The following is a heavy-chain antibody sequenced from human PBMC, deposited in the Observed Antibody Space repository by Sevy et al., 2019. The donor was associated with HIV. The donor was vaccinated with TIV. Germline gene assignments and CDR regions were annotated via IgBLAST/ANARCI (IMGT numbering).Heavy chain of an antibody. V-gene: IGHV3-11*01. D-gene: IGHD5-12*01. CDR2: ISPTGGTI. CDR3: ARDLGYRGYDDISTWCPTYVYFDL. Sequence: GGSLRLSCAASGFTFSDNYMSWIRQAPGKGLEWVSYISPTGGTIYYADSVEGRFSLSRDNAKNSLYLQMNSLRAEDTAVYYCARDLGYRGYDDISTWCPTYVYFDLWGRGTLVTVSS. CDR1: GFTFSDNY. J-gene: IGHJ2*01.